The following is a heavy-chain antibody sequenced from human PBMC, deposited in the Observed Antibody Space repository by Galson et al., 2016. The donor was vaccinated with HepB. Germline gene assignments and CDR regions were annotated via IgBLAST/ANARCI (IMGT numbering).Heavy chain of an antibody. CDR3: ARDPRKIRYQLLEIYYYYYAMDV. J-gene: IGHJ6*02. D-gene: IGHD2-2*01. CDR1: GYTFTTYG. CDR2: ISAYNGNT. V-gene: IGHV1-18*01. Sequence: SVKVSCKASGYTFTTYGISWVRQAPGQGLEWMGWISAYNGNTNYARKLQGRVTMTTDTSTSTAYMELRSLRSDDTAVYYCARDPRKIRYQLLEIYYYYYAMDVRGQGTTVTVSS.